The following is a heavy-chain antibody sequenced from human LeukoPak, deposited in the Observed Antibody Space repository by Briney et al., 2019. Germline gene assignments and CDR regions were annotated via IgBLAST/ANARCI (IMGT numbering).Heavy chain of an antibody. Sequence: SVKVSCKASGGTFSSYAISWVRQAPGQGLEWMGGIIPIFGTANYAQKFQGRVTITTDESTSTAYMELSSLRSEDTAVYYCARGPSSRDGYKYFDYWGQGTLVTVSS. CDR3: ARGPSSRDGYKYFDY. CDR1: GGTFSSYA. CDR2: IIPIFGTA. J-gene: IGHJ4*02. V-gene: IGHV1-69*05. D-gene: IGHD5-24*01.